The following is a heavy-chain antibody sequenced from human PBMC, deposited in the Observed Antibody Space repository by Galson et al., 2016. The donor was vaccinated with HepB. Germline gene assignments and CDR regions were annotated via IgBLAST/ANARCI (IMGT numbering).Heavy chain of an antibody. CDR3: AGNLFDSVAYWFFDL. Sequence: SLRLSCAASGLTFSNYVMNWVRQVPGKGLEWVSYISTTSSAIYYADSVKGRFTISRDNAKNLLYLQMNSLRAEDTAVYYCAGNLFDSVAYWFFDLWGQGTLGTVS. CDR1: GLTFSNYV. V-gene: IGHV3-48*01. J-gene: IGHJ2*01. CDR2: ISTTSSAI. D-gene: IGHD3-9*01.